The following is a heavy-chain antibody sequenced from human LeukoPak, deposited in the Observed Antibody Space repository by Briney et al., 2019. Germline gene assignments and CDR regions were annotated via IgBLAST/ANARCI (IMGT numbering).Heavy chain of an antibody. CDR1: GFTFSSYE. J-gene: IGHJ6*03. D-gene: IGHD3-10*01. CDR2: ISSSGCTI. Sequence: GGSLRLSCAASGFTFSSYEMNWVRQAPGKGLEWVSYISSSGCTIYYADSVKGRFTISRDNTKNSLYLQMNSLRAEDTAVYYCAREGRGGRYYYYCMDVWGKGTTVTVSS. CDR3: AREGRGGRYYYYCMDV. V-gene: IGHV3-48*03.